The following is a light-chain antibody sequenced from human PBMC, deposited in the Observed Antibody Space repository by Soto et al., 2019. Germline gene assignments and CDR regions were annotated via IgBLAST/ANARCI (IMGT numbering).Light chain of an antibody. V-gene: IGLV2-14*01. J-gene: IGLJ1*01. CDR2: EVS. Sequence: QSVLTQPASVSGSPGQSVTISCTGTSSDVGAYNYVSWYQQYPGRPPKLMIYEVSGRHSGVSSRFSGSKSVNTASLTISGLQAEDEADYYCISYTTRRIYVFGTGTKVTVL. CDR1: SSDVGAYNY. CDR3: ISYTTRRIYV.